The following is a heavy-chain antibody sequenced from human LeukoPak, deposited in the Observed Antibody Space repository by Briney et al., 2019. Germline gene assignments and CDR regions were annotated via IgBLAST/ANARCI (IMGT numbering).Heavy chain of an antibody. CDR2: IKQDGSEK. CDR3: ARKMEYYDFWSGYGTFDY. J-gene: IGHJ4*02. CDR1: GFTFSSYW. V-gene: IGHV3-7*01. D-gene: IGHD3-3*01. Sequence: PGGSLRLSCAASGFTFSSYWMSWVRQAPGKGLEWVANIKQDGSEKYYVDSVKGRFTISRDNAKNSLYLQMNSLRAEDTAVYYCARKMEYYDFWSGYGTFDYWGQGTLVTVSS.